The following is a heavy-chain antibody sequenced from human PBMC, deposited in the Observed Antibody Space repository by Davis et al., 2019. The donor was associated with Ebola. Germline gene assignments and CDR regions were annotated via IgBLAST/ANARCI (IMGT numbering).Heavy chain of an antibody. D-gene: IGHD6-19*01. CDR2: ITSSSSII. CDR1: GFSFSTYS. Sequence: PGGSLRLSCAASGFSFSTYSMNWVRQVPGKGLEWISYITSSSSIIYYADSVKGRLTISRDNAKNSLYLQRNSLRDEDTAVYYCAATRYKSGWYPDYWGQGTLVTVSS. J-gene: IGHJ4*02. V-gene: IGHV3-48*02. CDR3: AATRYKSGWYPDY.